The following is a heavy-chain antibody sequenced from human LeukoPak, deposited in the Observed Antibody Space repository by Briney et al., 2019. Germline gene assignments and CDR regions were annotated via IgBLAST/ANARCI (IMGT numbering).Heavy chain of an antibody. D-gene: IGHD6-19*01. J-gene: IGHJ4*02. V-gene: IGHV4-39*01. CDR3: ARNVEQWLVFD. CDR2: IYDSGST. CDR1: GGSIRSSYYY. Sequence: SETLSLTCTVSGGSIRSSYYYWGWIRQPPGKGLEWIGSIYDSGSTYYNPSLKSRVTISVDTSKNQFSLKLNSVTAADTAVYYCARNVEQWLVFDWGQGTLVTVSS.